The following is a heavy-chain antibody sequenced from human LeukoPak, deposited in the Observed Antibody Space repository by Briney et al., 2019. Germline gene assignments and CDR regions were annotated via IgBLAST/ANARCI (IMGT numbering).Heavy chain of an antibody. J-gene: IGHJ4*02. V-gene: IGHV1-2*02. CDR1: GYTFTGYY. CDR3: ARVDAASLAVHY. Sequence: ASVKVSCKASGYTFTGYYLNWVRQAPGQGLEWMGRINPNSGGTNSGQKFQGRVTMTRDTSISTAYLELSSLTFDDTAVYYCARVDAASLAVHYWGQGTLVTVSS. CDR2: INPNSGGT. D-gene: IGHD6-13*01.